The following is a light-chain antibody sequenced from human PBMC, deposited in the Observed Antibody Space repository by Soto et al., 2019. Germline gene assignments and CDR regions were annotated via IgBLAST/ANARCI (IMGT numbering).Light chain of an antibody. J-gene: IGKJ5*01. CDR1: QSVTSSY. V-gene: IGKV3-20*01. Sequence: EIVLTQSPGTLSLSPGERATLSCRASQSVTSSYLAWYQQKPGQASRLLIYGASSRATGIPERFSGSGSGTDFTLNISRLEPEDFAVYYCQQYGSSPQTFGQGTRVEIK. CDR3: QQYGSSPQT. CDR2: GAS.